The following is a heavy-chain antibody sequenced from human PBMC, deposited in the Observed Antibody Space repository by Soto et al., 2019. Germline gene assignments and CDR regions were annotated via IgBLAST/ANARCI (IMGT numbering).Heavy chain of an antibody. CDR2: INSDGGST. CDR1: GFTFSSYW. J-gene: IGHJ4*02. D-gene: IGHD1-26*01. Sequence: PGGSLRLSCAASGFTFSSYWIHWVRQAPGKGLVWVSRINSDGGSTSYVDSVKGRFTIYRDNAKNTLYLQMNSLRAEDTAVYYCARRSVGPTPYYFDYWGQGT. CDR3: ARRSVGPTPYYFDY. V-gene: IGHV3-74*01.